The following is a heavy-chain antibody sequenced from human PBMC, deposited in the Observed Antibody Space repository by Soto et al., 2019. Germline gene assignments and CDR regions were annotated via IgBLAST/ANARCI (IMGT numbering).Heavy chain of an antibody. J-gene: IGHJ5*02. CDR3: ARCRYSSSSHWFDP. CDR1: GGSISSGGYY. D-gene: IGHD6-6*01. CDR2: IYYSGST. Sequence: QVQLQESGPGLVKPSQTLSLTCTVSGGSISSGGYYWSWIRQHPGKALKWIGYIYYSGSTYYTPSLKSPVTISVDTSKNQFALKLSSVTAADTAVYYCARCRYSSSSHWFDPWGQGTLVTVSS. V-gene: IGHV4-31*01.